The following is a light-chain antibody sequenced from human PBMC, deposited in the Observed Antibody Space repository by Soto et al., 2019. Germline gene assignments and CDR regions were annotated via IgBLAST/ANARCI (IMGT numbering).Light chain of an antibody. Sequence: QSVLTQPPSVSAAPGQKVTISCSGSNSNIGNNYVSWYQQLPGTAPKLLIYEDSKRPSGIPDRFSGSKSGTSATLGITGLQTWDEADYYCGTWDSSLSAGQVFGGGTKLTVL. CDR3: GTWDSSLSAGQV. J-gene: IGLJ3*02. CDR1: NSNIGNNY. V-gene: IGLV1-51*02. CDR2: EDS.